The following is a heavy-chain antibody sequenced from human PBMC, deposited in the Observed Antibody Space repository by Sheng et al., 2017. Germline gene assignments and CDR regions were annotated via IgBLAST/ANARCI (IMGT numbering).Heavy chain of an antibody. J-gene: IGHJ5*02. CDR1: GGSISSYY. D-gene: IGHD6-19*01. CDR3: ARDWIAVAGTTDWFDP. V-gene: IGHV4-4*07. Sequence: QVQLQESGPGLVKPSETLSLTCTVSGGSISSYYWSWIRQPAGKGLEWIGRIYTSGSTNYNPSLKSRVTMSVDTSKNQFSLKLSSVTAADTAVYYCARDWIAVAGTTDWFDPWGQGTLVTVSS. CDR2: IYTSGST.